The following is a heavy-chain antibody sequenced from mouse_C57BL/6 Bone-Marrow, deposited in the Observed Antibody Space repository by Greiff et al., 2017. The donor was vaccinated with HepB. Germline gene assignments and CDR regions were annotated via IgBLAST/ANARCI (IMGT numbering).Heavy chain of an antibody. D-gene: IGHD1-1*01. J-gene: IGHJ1*03. Sequence: EVQRVESGGGLVQPGGSLSLSCAASGFTFTDYYMSWVRQPPGKALEWLGFIRNKANGYTTEYSASVKGRFTISRDNSQSILYLQMNALRAEDSATYYCARASPLLLRYQRGGYFDVWGTGTTVTVSS. V-gene: IGHV7-3*01. CDR2: IRNKANGYTT. CDR1: GFTFTDYY. CDR3: ARASPLLLRYQRGGYFDV.